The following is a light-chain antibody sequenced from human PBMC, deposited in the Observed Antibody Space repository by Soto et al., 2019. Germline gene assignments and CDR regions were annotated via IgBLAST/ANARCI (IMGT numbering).Light chain of an antibody. CDR2: EVT. J-gene: IGLJ3*02. CDR1: SSDVGGYNF. CDR3: SSYAGSSNLGV. V-gene: IGLV2-8*01. Sequence: QSALTQPPSASGSPGQSVTISCTGTSSDVGGYNFVSWYQQHPGKAPKLMIYEVTKRPSGVPSRFSGSKSGNTASLTVSGLQAADEADYYCSSYAGSSNLGVFGGGTKLTVL.